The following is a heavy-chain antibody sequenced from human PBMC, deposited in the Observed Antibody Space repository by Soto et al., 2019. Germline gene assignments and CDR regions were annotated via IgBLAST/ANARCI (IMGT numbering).Heavy chain of an antibody. CDR1: GFIFSTYD. Sequence: EVQLVESGGGLVQPGGSLRLSCAGSGFIFSTYDMSWVRQTAGKRLEWVSTIGVGGDTYYEDSVKGRFNIFRENAKNSLYLQMNSLGVGDTDIYYCARAMEVDPIDYWGQGTLVTVSS. J-gene: IGHJ4*02. V-gene: IGHV3-13*01. CDR3: ARAMEVDPIDY. D-gene: IGHD1-1*01. CDR2: IGVGGDT.